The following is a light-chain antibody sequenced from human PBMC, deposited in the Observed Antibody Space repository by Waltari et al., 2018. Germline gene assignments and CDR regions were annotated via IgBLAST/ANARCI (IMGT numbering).Light chain of an antibody. CDR3: HQYDDSPFT. J-gene: IGKJ2*01. V-gene: IGKV3-20*01. Sequence: EIVLTPSPGTLPLSPGERTTLSCRARQRRGRNFLAWFQQQPGQAPRLLLFGASNRAPAIPDRFSGGGSGTDFTLTINRLDPEDFAVYYCHQYDDSPFTFGQGTKLEI. CDR1: QRRGRNF. CDR2: GAS.